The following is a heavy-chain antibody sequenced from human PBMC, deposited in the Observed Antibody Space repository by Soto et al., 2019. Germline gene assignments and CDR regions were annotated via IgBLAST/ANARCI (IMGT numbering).Heavy chain of an antibody. D-gene: IGHD6-19*01. Sequence: EVQLLESGGGLVQPGGSLRLSCAASGFTFSSFAMSWVRQAPGKGLEWVSAIGSRGDSTYYADSVKGRFTISRDNSKNTLYLQMNSLRAEDTAVYYCAKDLIYGYNSGRPFDSWGQGTLVTASS. CDR1: GFTFSSFA. CDR2: IGSRGDST. J-gene: IGHJ4*02. V-gene: IGHV3-23*01. CDR3: AKDLIYGYNSGRPFDS.